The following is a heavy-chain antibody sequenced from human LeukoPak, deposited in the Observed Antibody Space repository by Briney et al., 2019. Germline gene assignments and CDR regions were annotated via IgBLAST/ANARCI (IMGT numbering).Heavy chain of an antibody. CDR1: GGSISSYY. CDR2: IYYSGST. V-gene: IGHV4-59*08. Sequence: PSETLSLTCIVSGGSISSYYWSWIRQPPGKGLEWIGYIYYSGSTNYNPSLKSRVTISVDTSKNQFSLKLSSVTAADTAVYYCARGHDYFDYWGQGTLVTVSS. J-gene: IGHJ4*02. CDR3: ARGHDYFDY.